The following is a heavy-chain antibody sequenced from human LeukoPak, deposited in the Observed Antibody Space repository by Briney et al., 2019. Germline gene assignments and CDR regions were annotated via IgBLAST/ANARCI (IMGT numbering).Heavy chain of an antibody. J-gene: IGHJ4*02. Sequence: PGGSLRLSCAASGFTFSSYSMNWVRQAPGKGLEWVSSISSSSSYIYYADSVKGRFTISRDNAKNSLYLQMNSLRAEDTAVYYCAKDRAVRRATRGDYWGQGTLVTVSS. CDR1: GFTFSSYS. CDR2: ISSSSSYI. D-gene: IGHD3-10*01. V-gene: IGHV3-21*01. CDR3: AKDRAVRRATRGDY.